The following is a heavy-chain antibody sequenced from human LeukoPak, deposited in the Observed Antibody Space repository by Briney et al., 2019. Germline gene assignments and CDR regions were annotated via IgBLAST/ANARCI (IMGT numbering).Heavy chain of an antibody. J-gene: IGHJ3*02. CDR2: IYYTGSA. CDR1: GGSISSSSYY. CDR3: ARHPDWRWLVINAFDI. Sequence: SETLSLTCTVSGGSISSSSYYWGWIRQPPGKGLEWIGSIYYTGSAYYNPSLKSRVTISIDTSNNQFSLKLSSVTAADTAVYYCARHPDWRWLVINAFDIWGQGTIVTVSS. D-gene: IGHD6-19*01. V-gene: IGHV4-39*01.